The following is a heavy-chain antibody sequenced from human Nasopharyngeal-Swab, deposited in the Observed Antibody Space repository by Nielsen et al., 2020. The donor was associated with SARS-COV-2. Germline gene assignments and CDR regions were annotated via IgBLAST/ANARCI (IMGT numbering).Heavy chain of an antibody. CDR1: GFTFSNAW. CDR3: TTVLRFLEWLYYFDY. D-gene: IGHD3-3*01. Sequence: GESLKISCAASGFTFSNAWMSWVRQAPGKGLEWGGRIKSKTDGGTTDYAAPVKGRFTISRDDSKNTLYLQMNSLKTEDTAVYYCTTVLRFLEWLYYFDYWGQGTLVTVSS. CDR2: IKSKTDGGTT. V-gene: IGHV3-15*01. J-gene: IGHJ4*02.